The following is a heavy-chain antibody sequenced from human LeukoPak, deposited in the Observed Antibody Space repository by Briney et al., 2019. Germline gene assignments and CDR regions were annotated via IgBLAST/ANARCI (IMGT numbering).Heavy chain of an antibody. V-gene: IGHV3-66*01. Sequence: GGSLRLSCAASGFTVSSNYMSWVRQAPGKGLEWVSVIYSGGSTYYADSVKGRFTISRDNSKNTLYLQMNSLRAEDTAVYYCAGLIAAAGTFDWYFDLWGRGTLVTVSS. J-gene: IGHJ2*01. CDR1: GFTVSSNY. CDR2: IYSGGST. CDR3: AGLIAAAGTFDWYFDL. D-gene: IGHD6-13*01.